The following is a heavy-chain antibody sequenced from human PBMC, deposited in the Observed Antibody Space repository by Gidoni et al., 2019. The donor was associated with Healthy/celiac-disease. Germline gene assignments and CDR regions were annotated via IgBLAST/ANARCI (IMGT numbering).Heavy chain of an antibody. J-gene: IGHJ6*03. Sequence: QVQLVQSGAQVKKPGASVKVSCKASGYPFPGDYMHSVRQAPGQGLEWMGWINPNSGGTNYDKKFQGWVTMTRDTSISTAYMELSRLRSDDTAVYYCARDGEYSSSSSYYYYYMDVWGKGTTVTVSS. CDR2: INPNSGGT. D-gene: IGHD6-6*01. CDR1: GYPFPGDY. CDR3: ARDGEYSSSSSYYYYYMDV. V-gene: IGHV1-2*04.